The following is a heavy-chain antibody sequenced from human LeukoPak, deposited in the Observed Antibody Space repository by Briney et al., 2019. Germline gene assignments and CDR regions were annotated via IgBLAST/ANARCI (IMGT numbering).Heavy chain of an antibody. CDR2: IYYSGST. Sequence: SETLSLTCTVSGGSISSGGYYWSWIRQHPGKGLEWIGYIYYSGSTYYNPSLKSRVTISVDTSKNQFSLKLSSVTAADTAVYYCARGMVRGSYAFDIWAQGTMVTVSS. D-gene: IGHD3-10*01. V-gene: IGHV4-31*03. CDR1: GGSISSGGYY. J-gene: IGHJ3*02. CDR3: ARGMVRGSYAFDI.